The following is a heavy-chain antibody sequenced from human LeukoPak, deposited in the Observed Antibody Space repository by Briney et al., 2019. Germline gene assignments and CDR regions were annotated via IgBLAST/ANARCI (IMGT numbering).Heavy chain of an antibody. CDR2: AYYRSKWSN. CDR1: GDSVSSNTAV. CDR3: ARGDQAFGY. J-gene: IGHJ4*02. V-gene: IGHV6-1*01. D-gene: IGHD2-2*01. Sequence: SQTLSLTCAISGDSVSSNTAVWNWIRQSSSRGPEWLGRAYYRSKWSNNYAVSVKSRIIINPDTSENQFSLQLNSMTPEDTAVYYCARGDQAFGYWGQGTLVTVSS.